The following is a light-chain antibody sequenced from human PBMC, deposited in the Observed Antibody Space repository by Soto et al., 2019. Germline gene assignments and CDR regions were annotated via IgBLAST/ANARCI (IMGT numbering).Light chain of an antibody. V-gene: IGLV6-57*02. J-gene: IGLJ1*01. CDR1: SGSVASNY. Sequence: NFMLTQPHSVSESPGQTVTISCTGSSGSVASNYVHWYQRRPGSAPTIVIYGDNQRPSGVPDRFSGSIDSSSNSASLTISRLKTEDEADYFCQSYDRSSLYVFGTGTKVTVL. CDR3: QSYDRSSLYV. CDR2: GDN.